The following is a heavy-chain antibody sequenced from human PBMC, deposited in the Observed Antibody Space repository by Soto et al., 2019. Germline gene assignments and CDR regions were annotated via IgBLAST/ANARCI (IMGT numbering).Heavy chain of an antibody. CDR2: IWYAGSNK. Sequence: QVQLVESGGGVVQPGRSLRLSCAASGFTFSSYGMHWVRQAPGKGLEWVAVIWYAGSNKYYADSVKGRFTISRDNSKNTRYLQMNSLRAEDTAVYYCARASTMAEFDPWGQGSLVTVSS. D-gene: IGHD3-10*01. J-gene: IGHJ5*02. CDR1: GFTFSSYG. CDR3: ARASTMAEFDP. V-gene: IGHV3-33*01.